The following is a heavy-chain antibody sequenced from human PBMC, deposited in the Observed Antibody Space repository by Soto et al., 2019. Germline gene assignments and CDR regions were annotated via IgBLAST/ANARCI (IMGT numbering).Heavy chain of an antibody. V-gene: IGHV3-23*01. CDR3: VQAVGFGSVNYSRQYFDY. J-gene: IGHJ4*02. Sequence: GGSLRLSCAASGFTFNNYAMSWVRQAPGKGPEWVSTISGDGITTYYADSVKGRFTLSRDNSKNTLYLQMNSLRAEDTDVYYCVQAVGFGSVNYSRQYFDYWGQGTLVTVSS. CDR2: ISGDGITT. D-gene: IGHD3-10*01. CDR1: GFTFNNYA.